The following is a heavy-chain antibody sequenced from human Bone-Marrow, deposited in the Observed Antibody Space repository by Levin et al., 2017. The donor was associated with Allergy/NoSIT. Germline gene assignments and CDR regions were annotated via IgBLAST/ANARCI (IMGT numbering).Heavy chain of an antibody. CDR3: ARPYFYESSGYFDYGY. Sequence: GGSLRLSCAASGFTFSASAVHWVRQAPGKGLEWVGRIRSKTNNYATIYTASVQGRFTISRDDSKNTAYLKMNSLKTEDTAVYYCARPYFYESSGYFDYGYWSQGTLVTVSS. V-gene: IGHV3-73*01. J-gene: IGHJ4*02. CDR1: GFTFSASA. D-gene: IGHD3-22*01. CDR2: IRSKTNNYAT.